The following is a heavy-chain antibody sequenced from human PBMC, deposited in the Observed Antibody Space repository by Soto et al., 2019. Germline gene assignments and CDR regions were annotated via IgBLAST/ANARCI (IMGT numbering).Heavy chain of an antibody. D-gene: IGHD4-17*01. CDR1: GITFDDYA. CDR2: ISWKTGNI. Sequence: EVQLVESGGGLVQPGRSLRLSCAASGITFDDYAMHWVRQAPGKGLEWVSGISWKTGNIAYADSVKGRFAISRDNAKNSLYLQMNSLRAEDTAMYYCAEARDYWYFDNWGQGTLVTVSS. J-gene: IGHJ4*02. V-gene: IGHV3-9*01. CDR3: AEARDYWYFDN.